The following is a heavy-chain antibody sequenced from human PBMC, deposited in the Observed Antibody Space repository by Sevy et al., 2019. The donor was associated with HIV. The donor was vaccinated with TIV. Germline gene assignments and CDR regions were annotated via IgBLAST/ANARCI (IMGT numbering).Heavy chain of an antibody. CDR3: ARLRWDLVVVPGATPGCYFDS. CDR1: GDSINTYY. Sequence: SETLSLTCTVSGDSINTYYWSWIRQPPGKGLEWIGYVPHSGNTNYNPSLKSRVSMSVDTSTNQFSLKVKSVTAADTAVYYCARLRWDLVVVPGATPGCYFDSWGQGTLVTVSS. CDR2: VPHSGNT. D-gene: IGHD2-2*02. V-gene: IGHV4-59*08. J-gene: IGHJ4*02.